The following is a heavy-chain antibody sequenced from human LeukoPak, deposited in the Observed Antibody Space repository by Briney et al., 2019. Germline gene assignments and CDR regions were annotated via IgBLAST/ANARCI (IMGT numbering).Heavy chain of an antibody. CDR1: GFTFSSYE. D-gene: IGHD4-17*01. Sequence: PVGSLRLSCAASGFTFSSYEMNWVRQAPGKGLEWVSYISSSGSTIYYADSVKGRFTISRDNAKNSLYLQMNSLRAEDTAVYYCASLTTVTPFDYWGQGTLVTVSS. CDR2: ISSSGSTI. V-gene: IGHV3-48*03. J-gene: IGHJ4*02. CDR3: ASLTTVTPFDY.